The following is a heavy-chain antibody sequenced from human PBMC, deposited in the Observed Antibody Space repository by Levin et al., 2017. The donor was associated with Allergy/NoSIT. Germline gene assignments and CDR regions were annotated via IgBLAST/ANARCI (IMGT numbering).Heavy chain of an antibody. CDR3: ARALDFWSEPPDY. J-gene: IGHJ4*02. V-gene: IGHV3-33*01. Sequence: SGGSLRLSCAASGFTFSNFGMHWVRQAPGKGLEWVVGIWYDGSKKYSADSVKGRFTISRDNSRDTLYLQMNSLRAEDTAVYYCARALDFWSEPPDYWGQGTLVTVSS. CDR2: IWYDGSKK. D-gene: IGHD3-3*01. CDR1: GFTFSNFG.